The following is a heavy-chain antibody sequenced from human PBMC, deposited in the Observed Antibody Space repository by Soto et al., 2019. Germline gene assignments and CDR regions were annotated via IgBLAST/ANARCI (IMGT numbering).Heavy chain of an antibody. V-gene: IGHV4-31*03. CDR2: IYYSGST. J-gene: IGHJ4*02. D-gene: IGHD6-13*01. CDR3: ARENIAAAGFSYYFDY. CDR1: GGSISSGGYY. Sequence: SETLSLTCTVSGGSISSGGYYWSWIRQHPGKGLEWIGYIYYSGSTYYNPSLKSRVTISVDTSKNQFSLKLSSVTAADTAVYYCARENIAAAGFSYYFDYWGQGTLVTVSS.